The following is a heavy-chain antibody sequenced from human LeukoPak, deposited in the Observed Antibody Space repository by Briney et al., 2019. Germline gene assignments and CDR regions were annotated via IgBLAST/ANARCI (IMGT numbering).Heavy chain of an antibody. CDR2: IYRGGNT. CDR1: GFTVSGHP. J-gene: IGHJ4*02. D-gene: IGHD2-21*02. V-gene: IGHV3-53*01. Sequence: GGSLRLSCAASGFTVSGHPMSWVRQAPGKGLEWVSVIYRGGNTYYADSVKGRFTISTDNSKNTLYLQMNSLRAEDTAVYYCARSAHIELGTAPPPDYWGQGTLVTVTS. CDR3: ARSAHIELGTAPPPDY.